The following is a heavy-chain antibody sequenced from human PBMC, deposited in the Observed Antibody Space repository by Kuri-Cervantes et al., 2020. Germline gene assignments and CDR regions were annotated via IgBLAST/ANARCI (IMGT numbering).Heavy chain of an antibody. Sequence: GGSLRLSCAASGFTFSYYVIHWVRQAPGKGLEWVTVIWYDGSKKYYADSVKGRFTISRDNSKNTLYLQMNSLRDEDTAVYYCARGFNYVWGSWDPDYFDYWGQGTLVTVSS. J-gene: IGHJ4*02. CDR1: GFTFSYYV. CDR2: IWYDGSKK. D-gene: IGHD3-16*01. CDR3: ARGFNYVWGSWDPDYFDY. V-gene: IGHV3-33*01.